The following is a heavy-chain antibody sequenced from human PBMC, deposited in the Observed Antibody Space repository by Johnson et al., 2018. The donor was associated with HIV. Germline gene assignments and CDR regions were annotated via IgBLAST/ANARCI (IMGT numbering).Heavy chain of an antibody. Sequence: QVHLVESGGGVVQPGRSLRLSCVASGFTFSDYAVHWVRQAPGKGLEWVAVISYDAKNKYYADSVKGRFTISRDNSKNTLYLQMNSLRPEDTAVYYCAKSSSATYYGDAFDMWGQGTMVTVSS. J-gene: IGHJ3*02. CDR2: ISYDAKNK. CDR3: AKSSSATYYGDAFDM. CDR1: GFTFSDYA. V-gene: IGHV3-30-3*02. D-gene: IGHD3-10*01.